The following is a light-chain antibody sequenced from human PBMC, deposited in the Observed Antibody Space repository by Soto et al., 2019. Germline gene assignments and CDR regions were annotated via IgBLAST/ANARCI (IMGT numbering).Light chain of an antibody. Sequence: DIQMTQSPSTLSASVGDRVTITCRASQSISGWLSWYQQRPGKAPKILTYDASRLESGVPSRFNGRRSGTVITLTIDNRQPDDYATYFRPPYYRFPLAFCPGTKLDI. CDR1: QSISGW. CDR2: DAS. V-gene: IGKV1-5*01. CDR3: PPYYRFPLA. J-gene: IGKJ3*01.